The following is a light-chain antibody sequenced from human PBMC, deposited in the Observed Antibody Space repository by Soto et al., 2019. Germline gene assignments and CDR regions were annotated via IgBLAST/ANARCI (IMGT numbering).Light chain of an antibody. CDR1: QSVSSN. CDR3: QQYNNWLT. V-gene: IGKV3-15*01. Sequence: EIVRTQSQATLSVSPGERATLSCRASQSVSSNLAWYQQKPGQAPRLLIYGASTRATGIPARFSGSGSGTEFTLTISSLQSEDFAVYYCQQYNNWLTFGQGTLLEIK. J-gene: IGKJ5*01. CDR2: GAS.